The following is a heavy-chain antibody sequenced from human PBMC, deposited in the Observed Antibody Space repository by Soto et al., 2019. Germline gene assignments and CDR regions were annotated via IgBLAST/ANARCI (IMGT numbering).Heavy chain of an antibody. Sequence: QVQLQQWGAGLLKPSETLSLTCAVYGGSFSGYYWSWIRQPPGKGLEWIGEINHSGSTNYNPSLKSRVTTSVDSSKTQFSLKLSSVTAADTAVYYCAREYGDYGVIDYWGQGTLVTVSS. CDR3: AREYGDYGVIDY. CDR2: INHSGST. CDR1: GGSFSGYY. D-gene: IGHD4-17*01. V-gene: IGHV4-34*01. J-gene: IGHJ4*02.